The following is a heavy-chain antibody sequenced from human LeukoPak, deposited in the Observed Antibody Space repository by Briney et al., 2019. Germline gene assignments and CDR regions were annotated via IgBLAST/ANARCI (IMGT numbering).Heavy chain of an antibody. J-gene: IGHJ4*02. V-gene: IGHV4-30-4*01. D-gene: IGHD6-19*01. CDR3: ARGSYDGGSGWGRFNY. CDR2: IYYSGNT. Sequence: SSQTLSLTCTVSGGSVRSGDSYWSWIRQPPGKGLEWIGYIYYSGNTYYNPSLRSRLTISLDMSKNQFSLSLSSVTAADTAVYYCARGSYDGGSGWGRFNYWGQGTLVTVSS. CDR1: GGSVRSGDSY.